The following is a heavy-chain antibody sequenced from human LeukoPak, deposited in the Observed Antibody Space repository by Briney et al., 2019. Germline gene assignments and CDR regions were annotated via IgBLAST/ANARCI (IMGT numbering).Heavy chain of an antibody. CDR2: ISGSGGST. J-gene: IGHJ4*02. Sequence: GGSLRLSCAASGFTFSSYAMSWVRQAPGKGLEWVSAISGSGGSTYYADSVKGRFTISRDNSKNTLYLQMNSLRAEDTAVYYCAIFKQPRVAGYLDYWGQGTLVTVSS. CDR1: GFTFSSYA. D-gene: IGHD6-19*01. CDR3: AIFKQPRVAGYLDY. V-gene: IGHV3-23*01.